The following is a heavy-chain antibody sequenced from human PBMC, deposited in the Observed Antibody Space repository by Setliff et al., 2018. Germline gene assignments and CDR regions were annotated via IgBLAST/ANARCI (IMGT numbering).Heavy chain of an antibody. J-gene: IGHJ4*02. Sequence: ASVKVSCKASGYTFAESIVSWVRQAPGQGLEWMGWISVYNGHRYSAQKLQGRVSMTTDTSTNMAYMELRDLRSDDTAIYYCSRLVRYCSTTTCQRASGAEVWGQGTLVTVSS. CDR3: SRLVRYCSTTTCQRASGAEV. D-gene: IGHD2-8*01. CDR2: ISVYNGHR. V-gene: IGHV1-18*01. CDR1: GYTFAESI.